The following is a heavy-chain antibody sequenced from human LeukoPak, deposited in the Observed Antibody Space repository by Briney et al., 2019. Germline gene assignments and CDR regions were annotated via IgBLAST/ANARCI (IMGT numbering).Heavy chain of an antibody. CDR3: ARERAFYYYGSGSYYPYYMDV. CDR1: GGSISSGSYY. J-gene: IGHJ6*03. Sequence: PSQTLSLTCTVSGGSISSGSYYWSWIRQPAGKGLEWIGRIYTSGSTNYNPSLKSRVTISVDTSKNQFSLKLRSVTAADTAVYYCARERAFYYYGSGSYYPYYMDVWGKGTTVTISS. D-gene: IGHD3-10*01. V-gene: IGHV4-61*02. CDR2: IYTSGST.